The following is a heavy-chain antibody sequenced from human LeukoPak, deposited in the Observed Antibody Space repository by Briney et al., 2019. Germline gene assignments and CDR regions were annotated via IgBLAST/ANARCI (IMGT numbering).Heavy chain of an antibody. V-gene: IGHV3-11*04. D-gene: IGHD5-12*01. CDR3: ARVVGDIVATITLDAFDI. J-gene: IGHJ3*02. CDR1: GFTFSDYY. Sequence: GGSLRLSCAASGFTFSDYYMSWIRQAPGKGLEWVSYISSSGSTIYYADSVKGRFTISRDNAKNSLYLQMNSLRAEDTAVYYCARVVGDIVATITLDAFDIWGQGTMGTVSS. CDR2: ISSSGSTI.